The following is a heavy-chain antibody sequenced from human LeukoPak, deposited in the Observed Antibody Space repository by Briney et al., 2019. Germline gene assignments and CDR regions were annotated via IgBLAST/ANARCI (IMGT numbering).Heavy chain of an antibody. J-gene: IGHJ4*02. V-gene: IGHV3-7*01. CDR3: SSGWYGNYFDY. CDR1: GFTFSSYW. Sequence: GGSLRLSCAASGFTFSSYWMSWVRQAPGKGLEWVANIKQDGSEKYYVDSVKGRFTISRDNAKNSLYLQMNSLRAEDTAVYYCSSGWYGNYFDYWGQGTLVTVSS. CDR2: IKQDGSEK. D-gene: IGHD6-19*01.